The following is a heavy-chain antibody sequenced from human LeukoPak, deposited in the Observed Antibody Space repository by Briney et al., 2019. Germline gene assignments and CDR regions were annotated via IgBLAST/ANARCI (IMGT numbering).Heavy chain of an antibody. Sequence: GSLRLSCAASGFTFSSYAMSWVRQAPGKGLEWVSAISGSGGSAYYADSVKGRFTISRDNSKNTLYLQMNSLRAEDTAVYYCAKRGKGYSYGSFDYWGQGTLVTVSS. CDR3: AKRGKGYSYGSFDY. J-gene: IGHJ4*02. CDR1: GFTFSSYA. CDR2: ISGSGGSA. V-gene: IGHV3-23*01. D-gene: IGHD5-18*01.